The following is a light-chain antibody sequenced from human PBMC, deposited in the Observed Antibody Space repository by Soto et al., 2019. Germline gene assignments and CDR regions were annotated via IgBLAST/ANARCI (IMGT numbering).Light chain of an antibody. CDR2: EVS. CDR3: SSYTSSSTLV. Sequence: QSALTQPASVSGSPGQSITISCTGTSSDVGDFDCVSWYQQHPGKAPKLMIYEVSDWPSGVSNRFSGSKSGDTASLTISGLQAEDEADYYCSSYTSSSTLVFGGGTKLTVL. CDR1: SSDVGDFDC. J-gene: IGLJ2*01. V-gene: IGLV2-14*01.